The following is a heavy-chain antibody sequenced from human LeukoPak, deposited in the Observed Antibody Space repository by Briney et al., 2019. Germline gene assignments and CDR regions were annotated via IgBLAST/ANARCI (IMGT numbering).Heavy chain of an antibody. V-gene: IGHV4-59*01. CDR1: GGSIDKYY. J-gene: IGHJ3*01. Sequence: SETLSLTCTVSGGSIDKYYWNWVRQPPGEGREWIGYIYYSGSTNYNPSLKRRVTISLDTSESQFSLELTSVTAADTAVYYCARDDWIPGSCPSYTGCFDAFDFRGHGRLVTVSS. CDR2: IYYSGST. CDR3: ARDDWIPGSCPSYTGCFDAFDF. D-gene: IGHD3-16*02.